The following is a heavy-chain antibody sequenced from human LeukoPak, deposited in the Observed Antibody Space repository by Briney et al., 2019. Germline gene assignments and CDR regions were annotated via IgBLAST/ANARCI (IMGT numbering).Heavy chain of an antibody. CDR1: GGSLSPYY. V-gene: IGHV4-59*12. J-gene: IGHJ4*02. CDR2: IYYTGST. CDR3: ARPLYSGSYFSFGY. D-gene: IGHD1-26*01. Sequence: SETLSLTCTVSGGSLSPYYWSWIRQPPGKGLEWIGYIYYTGSTNYNPSLKSRVTMSVDTSKNQFSLKLSSVTAADTAVYYCARPLYSGSYFSFGYWGQGTLVTVSS.